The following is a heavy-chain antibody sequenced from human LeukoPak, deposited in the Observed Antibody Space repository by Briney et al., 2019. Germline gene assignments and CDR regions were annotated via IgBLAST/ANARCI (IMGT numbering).Heavy chain of an antibody. D-gene: IGHD6-19*01. CDR2: ISYDGCNK. V-gene: IGHV3-30*01. CDR1: GFTFSSYA. Sequence: GRSLRLSCAASGFTFSSYAMHWVRQAPGKGLEWVAVISYDGCNKYYADSVKGRFTISRDNSKNTLYLQMNSLRAEDTAVYYCARDGGKVAVAGTSFGDYWGQGTLVTVSS. J-gene: IGHJ4*02. CDR3: ARDGGKVAVAGTSFGDY.